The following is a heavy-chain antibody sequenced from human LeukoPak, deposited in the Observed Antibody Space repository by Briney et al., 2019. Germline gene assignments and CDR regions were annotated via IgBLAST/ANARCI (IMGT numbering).Heavy chain of an antibody. CDR1: GFTFSHYA. V-gene: IGHV3-30*01. CDR2: ISYDGTNK. J-gene: IGHJ4*02. Sequence: PGRALRLSCAASGFTFSHYAMPWVCQAPGKGLEWVAVISYDGTNKYYADSVKGRFTISRDNSKNTLYLQMNSLRAEDTAVYYCARARNGTLKYWGQGTLGTVSS. D-gene: IGHD1-26*01. CDR3: ARARNGTLKY.